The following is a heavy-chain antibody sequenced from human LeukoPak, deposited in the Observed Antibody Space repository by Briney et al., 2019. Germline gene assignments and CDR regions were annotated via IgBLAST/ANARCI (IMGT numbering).Heavy chain of an antibody. CDR2: IYSGGHT. V-gene: IGHV4-61*02. CDR3: ARSRGFSYGFNFYY. CDR1: GGSINSGSFY. J-gene: IGHJ4*02. Sequence: SETLSLTCNVSGGSINSGSFYWSWIRQPPGKGLEWIGRIYSGGHTNYNPSLKSRVTVSADTSKNQFSLNLSSVTAADTAVYYCARSRGFSYGFNFYYWGQGTLVTVSS. D-gene: IGHD5-18*01.